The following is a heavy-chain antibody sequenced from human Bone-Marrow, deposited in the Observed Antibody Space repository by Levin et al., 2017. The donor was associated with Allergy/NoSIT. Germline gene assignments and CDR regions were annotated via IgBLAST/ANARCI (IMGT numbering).Heavy chain of an antibody. CDR3: ARSPTLDY. V-gene: IGHV3-23*01. D-gene: IGHD2/OR15-2a*01. CDR1: GFTFSTYA. J-gene: IGHJ4*02. CDR2: ISASGGST. Sequence: GGSLRLSCAASGFTFSTYAMSWVRQAPGKGLEWVSSISASGGSTFYADSVKGRFTISRDNSKNTVFLQMNSLRVEDTALYYCARSPTLDYWGQGTLVTVAS.